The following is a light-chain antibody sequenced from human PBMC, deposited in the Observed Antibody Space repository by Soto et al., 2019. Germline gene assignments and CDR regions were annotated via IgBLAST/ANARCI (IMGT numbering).Light chain of an antibody. J-gene: IGLJ1*01. V-gene: IGLV1-44*01. CDR2: YDN. CDR3: AAWDDSLNGRV. CDR1: NSNIGSNT. Sequence: QSVLTQPPSASGTPGQRVTSSCSGSNSNIGSNTVNWYQQLPGTAPKLLIYYDNLRPSGVPDRISGSESGTSASLAISGLQSDDEADYYCAAWDDSLNGRVFGTGTKVTVL.